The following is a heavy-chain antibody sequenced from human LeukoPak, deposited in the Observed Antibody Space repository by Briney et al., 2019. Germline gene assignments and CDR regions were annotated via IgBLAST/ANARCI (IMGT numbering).Heavy chain of an antibody. D-gene: IGHD2-15*01. CDR3: TRSAPVHPPSLGRYYYYYMDV. CDR2: IRSKAYGGTT. Sequence: QAGGSLRLSCTASGFTFGDYAMSWVRQAPGKGLEWVGFIRSKAYGGTTEYAASVKGRFTISRDDSKSIAYLQMNSLETEDTAVYYCTRSAPVHPPSLGRYYYYYMDVWGKGTTVTVSS. J-gene: IGHJ6*03. CDR1: GFTFGDYA. V-gene: IGHV3-49*04.